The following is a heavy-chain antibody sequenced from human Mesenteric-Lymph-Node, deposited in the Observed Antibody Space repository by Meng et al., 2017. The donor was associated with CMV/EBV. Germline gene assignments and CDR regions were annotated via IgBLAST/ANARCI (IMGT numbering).Heavy chain of an antibody. J-gene: IGHJ4*02. CDR3: ARGDAYNLH. Sequence: ASVKVSCKASGYTFTSHHVNWVRQAAGLGLEWMGWIDPNTGDTGCTQKFQGRVTMTENTSITTAYMELSGLTSDDTAVYYCARGDAYNLHWGQGTLVTVSS. CDR2: IDPNTGDT. CDR1: GYTFTSHH. D-gene: IGHD5-24*01. V-gene: IGHV1-8*01.